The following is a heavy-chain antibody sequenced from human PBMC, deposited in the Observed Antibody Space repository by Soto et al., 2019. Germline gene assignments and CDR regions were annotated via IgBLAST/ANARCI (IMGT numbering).Heavy chain of an antibody. V-gene: IGHV1-69*01. CDR1: GGTFSSYA. CDR2: IIPIFGTA. CDR3: ARGYCSSTSCYADIYYYYGMDV. D-gene: IGHD2-2*01. Sequence: QVQLVQSGAEVKKPGSSVKVSCKASGGTFSSYAISWVRQAPGQGLEWMGGIIPIFGTANYAQKFQGRVTITADESTSTAYMELSSLRSEDTAVYYCARGYCSSTSCYADIYYYYGMDVWCQGTTVTVSS. J-gene: IGHJ6*02.